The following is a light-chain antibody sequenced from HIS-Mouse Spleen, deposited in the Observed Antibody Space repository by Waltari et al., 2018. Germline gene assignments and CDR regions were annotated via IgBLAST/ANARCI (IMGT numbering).Light chain of an antibody. CDR3: SSYTSSSFNVV. V-gene: IGLV3-25*03. CDR1: ALPKQY. J-gene: IGLJ2*01. CDR2: KDS. Sequence: SYELTQSPSVSVSPGQTARITCPGDALPKQYAYWYQQKPGQAPVLVIYKDSERPSGIPERFSGSSSGTTVTLTISGVQAEDEADYYCSSYTSSSFNVVFGGGTKLTVL.